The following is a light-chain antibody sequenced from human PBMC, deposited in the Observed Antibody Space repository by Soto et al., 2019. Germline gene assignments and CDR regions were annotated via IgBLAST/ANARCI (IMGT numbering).Light chain of an antibody. Sequence: DIVMTQSPDSLAVSLGERATINCKSSQSVFYSSNNKNYLAWYQQKPGQPPKLLIYWASTRESGVPDRFSGSGYGKDFTLTISSLQAEDVAVYYCQQYYRPWTFGQGTKVEIK. J-gene: IGKJ1*01. V-gene: IGKV4-1*01. CDR2: WAS. CDR3: QQYYRPWT. CDR1: QSVFYSSNNKNY.